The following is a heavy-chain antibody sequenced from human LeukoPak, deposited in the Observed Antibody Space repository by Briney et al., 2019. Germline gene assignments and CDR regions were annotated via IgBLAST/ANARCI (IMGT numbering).Heavy chain of an antibody. D-gene: IGHD6-13*01. CDR2: INHSGST. V-gene: IGHV4-34*01. Sequence: SETLSLTCAVYGGSFSGYYWSWIRQPPGKGLEWIGEINHSGSTNYNPSLKSRVTISVDTSKNQFSLKLSSVTAADTAVYYCARGVAAAWPRHNWFDPWGQGTLVTVSS. CDR1: GGSFSGYY. J-gene: IGHJ5*02. CDR3: ARGVAAAWPRHNWFDP.